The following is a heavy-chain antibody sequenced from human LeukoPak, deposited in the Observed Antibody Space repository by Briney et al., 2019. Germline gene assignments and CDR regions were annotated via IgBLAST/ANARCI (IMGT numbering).Heavy chain of an antibody. D-gene: IGHD3-22*01. J-gene: IGHJ6*02. CDR2: ISAYNGNT. V-gene: IGHV1-18*01. CDR1: GYTFTSYG. CDR3: ARDTMIVVVPYYYGMDV. Sequence: GASVNVSCTASGYTFTSYGISWVRQAPGQGLEWMGWISAYNGNTNYAQKLQGRVTMTTDTSTSTAYMELRSLRSDDTAVYYCARDTMIVVVPYYYGMDVWGQGTTVTVSS.